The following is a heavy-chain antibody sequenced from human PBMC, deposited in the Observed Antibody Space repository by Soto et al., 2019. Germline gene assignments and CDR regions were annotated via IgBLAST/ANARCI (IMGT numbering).Heavy chain of an antibody. Sequence: EVQLVESGGGLVQPGGSLKLSCAASGFTFSGSAMHWVRQASGKGLEWVGRIRSKANSYATTYAASVKGRFTISRDDSKNTAYLQMNSMKTEDTAVYYCTREELWFGDYWGQGTLVTVSS. V-gene: IGHV3-73*02. D-gene: IGHD3-10*01. CDR3: TREELWFGDY. CDR2: IRSKANSYAT. CDR1: GFTFSGSA. J-gene: IGHJ4*02.